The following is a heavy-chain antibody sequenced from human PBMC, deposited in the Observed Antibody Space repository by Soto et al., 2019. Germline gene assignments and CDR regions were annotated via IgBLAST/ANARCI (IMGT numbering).Heavy chain of an antibody. CDR3: ARAIGPTLFDY. CDR1: GFTFSSYD. D-gene: IGHD3-22*01. CDR2: IGTTGDT. J-gene: IGHJ4*02. Sequence: GESLRLSCSACGFTFSSYDMHWVRQGTGKGLEWVSAIGTTGDTYYAGSVKGRFTISRENAKNSLYLQMNSLRAGDTAIYLCARAIGPTLFDYWGQGTLVTVSS. V-gene: IGHV3-13*04.